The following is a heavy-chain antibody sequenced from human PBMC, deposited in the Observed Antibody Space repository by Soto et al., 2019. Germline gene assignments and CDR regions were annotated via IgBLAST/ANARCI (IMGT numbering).Heavy chain of an antibody. Sequence: GASVKFSCKASGGTFSSYAISWVRQAPGQGLEWMGGIIPIFGTANYAQKFQGRVTITADKSTSTAYMELSSLRSEDTAVYYCARGGYCSSTSCLYYYYYYGMDVWGQGTTVTVSS. CDR3: ARGGYCSSTSCLYYYYYYGMDV. CDR1: GGTFSSYA. CDR2: IIPIFGTA. J-gene: IGHJ6*02. V-gene: IGHV1-69*06. D-gene: IGHD2-2*01.